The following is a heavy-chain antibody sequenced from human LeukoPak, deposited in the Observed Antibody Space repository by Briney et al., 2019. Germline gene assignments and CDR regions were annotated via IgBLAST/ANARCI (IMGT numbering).Heavy chain of an antibody. D-gene: IGHD6-13*01. CDR2: IKSKTDGGTT. CDR1: GFTFSNAW. CDR3: TKEGSSWSIDY. J-gene: IGHJ4*02. V-gene: IGHV3-15*01. Sequence: GGSLRLSCAASGFTFSNAWMSWVRQAPGKGLEWVGRIKSKTDGGTTDYAAPVKGRFTISRDDSKTTLYLQMNSLKTEDTAVYYCTKEGSSWSIDYWGQGTLVTVSS.